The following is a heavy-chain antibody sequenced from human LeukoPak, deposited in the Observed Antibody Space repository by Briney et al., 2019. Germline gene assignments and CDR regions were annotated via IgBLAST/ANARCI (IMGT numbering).Heavy chain of an antibody. J-gene: IGHJ6*03. CDR3: ARVDRYHYYLDV. CDR1: GGTFSSYS. V-gene: IGHV1-69*05. Sequence: SVKVSCKASGGTFSSYSITWVRQAPGQGLEWMGGITPLFNTANYAQQFQGRVTITTDESTSTAYMELSSLRFEDTAMYYCARVDRYHYYLDVWGKGTTVTVSS. CDR2: ITPLFNTA.